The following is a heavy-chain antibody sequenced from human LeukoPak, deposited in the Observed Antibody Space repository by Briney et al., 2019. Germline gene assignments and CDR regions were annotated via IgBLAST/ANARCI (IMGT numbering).Heavy chain of an antibody. CDR1: GYTFTSYD. V-gene: IGHV1-8*03. Sequence: GASVTVSCKASGYTFTSYDINWVRQATGQGLEWMGWMNPNSGNTGYAQKFQGRVTITRNTSISTASMELSSLRSEEAHVYYCARKGYCSGLYLPFDYWGQGTPVPVSS. D-gene: IGHD6-19*01. J-gene: IGHJ4*02. CDR3: ARKGYCSGLYLPFDY. CDR2: MNPNSGNT.